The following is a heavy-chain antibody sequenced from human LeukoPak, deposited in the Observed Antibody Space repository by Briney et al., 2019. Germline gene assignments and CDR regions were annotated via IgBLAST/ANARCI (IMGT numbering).Heavy chain of an antibody. D-gene: IGHD1-1*01. CDR1: GYTFTSYD. J-gene: IGHJ5*02. Sequence: ASVKVSCKASGYTFTSYDINWVRQATGQGLEWMRWMNPNSGNTGYAQKFQGRVTMTRNTSISTAYMELSSLRSEDTAVYYCARGVQGPLGDWFDPWGQGTLVTVSS. CDR2: MNPNSGNT. CDR3: ARGVQGPLGDWFDP. V-gene: IGHV1-8*01.